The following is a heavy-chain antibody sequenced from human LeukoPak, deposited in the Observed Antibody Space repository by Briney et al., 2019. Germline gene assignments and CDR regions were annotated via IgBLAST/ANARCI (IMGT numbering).Heavy chain of an antibody. D-gene: IGHD4-17*01. Sequence: PGGSLRLSCAASRFTFSSYGMSWARQAPGKGLEWVSAISGSGIRTYYADSVKGRFTISRDNSKNTLYLQMNSLRAEDTAVYYCAKDYGDYQYYFDYWGQGTLVTVSS. CDR3: AKDYGDYQYYFDY. V-gene: IGHV3-23*01. CDR1: RFTFSSYG. J-gene: IGHJ4*02. CDR2: ISGSGIRT.